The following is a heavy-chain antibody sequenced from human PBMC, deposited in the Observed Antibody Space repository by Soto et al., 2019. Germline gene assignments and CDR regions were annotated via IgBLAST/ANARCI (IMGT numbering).Heavy chain of an antibody. J-gene: IGHJ4*02. CDR2: IRGSGGST. CDR1: GFTFSSYA. CDR3: AKGKVVVVADSSVYDY. V-gene: IGHV3-23*01. D-gene: IGHD2-15*01. Sequence: GGSLRLSCAASGFTFSSYAMSWVRQAPGKGLEWVSAIRGSGGSTYYADSVKGRFTISRDKSKNTLYLQMNSLRAEDTAVYYCAKGKVVVVADSSVYDYWGQGTLVTVSS.